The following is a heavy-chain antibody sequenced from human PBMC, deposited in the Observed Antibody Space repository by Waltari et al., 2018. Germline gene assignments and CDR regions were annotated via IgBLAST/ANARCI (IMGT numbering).Heavy chain of an antibody. CDR1: GFALSGYA. Sequence: EMQLVVSGGGLVKPGGSLRLSCSGSGFALSGYARDWVRQAQGQGLEWVSCTSGGGTNIEYADSVRGRFTVSRDTAKNALYLQMTGLRDEDTGAYYCAREYYGVLSGYYLDVWGQGTTVTVSS. V-gene: IGHV3-21*01. CDR3: AREYYGVLSGYYLDV. CDR2: TSGGGTNI. J-gene: IGHJ6*02. D-gene: IGHD3-3*01.